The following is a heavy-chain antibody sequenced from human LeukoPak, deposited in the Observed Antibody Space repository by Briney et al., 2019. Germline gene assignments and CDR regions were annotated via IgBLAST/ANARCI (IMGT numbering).Heavy chain of an antibody. CDR2: ISSSGTNI. CDR1: GFTFSDYY. D-gene: IGHD3-22*01. CDR3: AKDNKYYYDSSGYYFDY. J-gene: IGHJ4*02. V-gene: IGHV3-11*01. Sequence: GGSLRLSCAASGFTFSDYYMSWIRQAPGKGLEWVSYISSSGTNIYYADSVKGRFTISRDNSKNTLYLQMNSLRAEDTAVYYCAKDNKYYYDSSGYYFDYWGQGTLVTVSS.